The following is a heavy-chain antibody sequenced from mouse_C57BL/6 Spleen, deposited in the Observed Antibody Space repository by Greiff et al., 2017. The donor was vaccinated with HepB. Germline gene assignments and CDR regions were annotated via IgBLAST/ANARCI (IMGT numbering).Heavy chain of an antibody. CDR2: INPNNGGT. Sequence: EVQLQQSGPELVKPGASVKISCKASGYTFTDYYMNWVKQSHGKSLEWIGDINPNNGGTSYNQKFKGKAKLTVDKSSSTAYMELRSLTSEDSAVYYCARGGYDGYYLAWFAYWGQGTLVTVSA. D-gene: IGHD2-3*01. CDR3: ARGGYDGYYLAWFAY. V-gene: IGHV1-26*01. CDR1: GYTFTDYY. J-gene: IGHJ3*01.